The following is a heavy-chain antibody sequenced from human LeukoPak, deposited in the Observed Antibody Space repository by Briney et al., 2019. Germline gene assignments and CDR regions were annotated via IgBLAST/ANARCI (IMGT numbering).Heavy chain of an antibody. Sequence: GGSLRLSCAPSGFTFSSYAMHWVRQAPGKGLQWVAVISYDGSTKFYADSVKGRFTISRENYKNTLYLQMYRLRAEDTAGYFCARAHGVSGSYCYYWGQGTLVTVSS. D-gene: IGHD3-10*01. CDR1: GFTFSSYA. V-gene: IGHV3-30*04. CDR2: ISYDGSTK. CDR3: ARAHGVSGSYCYY. J-gene: IGHJ4*02.